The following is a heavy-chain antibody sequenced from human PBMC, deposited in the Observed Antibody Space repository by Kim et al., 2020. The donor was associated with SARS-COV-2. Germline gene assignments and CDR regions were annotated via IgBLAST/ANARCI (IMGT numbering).Heavy chain of an antibody. CDR2: INTNTGNP. Sequence: ASVKVSCKASGYTFTSYAMNWVRQAPGQGLEWMGWINTNTGNPTYAQGFTGRFVFSLDTSVSTAYLQISSLKAEDTAVYYWARVWSAADIDYYYYYGMDVWGQGTTVTVSS. D-gene: IGHD6-13*01. J-gene: IGHJ6*02. CDR1: GYTFTSYA. CDR3: ARVWSAADIDYYYYYGMDV. V-gene: IGHV7-4-1*02.